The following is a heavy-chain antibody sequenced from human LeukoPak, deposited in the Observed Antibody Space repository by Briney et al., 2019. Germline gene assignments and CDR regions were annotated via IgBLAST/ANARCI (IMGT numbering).Heavy chain of an antibody. D-gene: IGHD6-6*01. V-gene: IGHV3-7*05. CDR2: IKEDGSEK. Sequence: PGGSLRLSCVASGFAFKSHWMTWVRQAPGKGLEWVANIKEDGSEKYYVDSLKGRFTISRDNAKNSLYLQMTSLGAEDTAMYFCARERNIAARTTFDYWGQGTPVTVSS. J-gene: IGHJ4*02. CDR3: ARERNIAARTTFDY. CDR1: GFAFKSHW.